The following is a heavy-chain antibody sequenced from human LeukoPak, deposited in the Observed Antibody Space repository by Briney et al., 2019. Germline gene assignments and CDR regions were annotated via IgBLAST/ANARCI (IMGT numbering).Heavy chain of an antibody. Sequence: PGGSLRRSCAASGFTFSIYAMSWVRQAPGKGLQWVSSITSSGDGTYYADSVKGRFTISRDNSENMLYLQMNSLRVEDTAVYFCAKDRPNYYGSNGHYYRRDGDYWGQGTLVTVSS. CDR1: GFTFSIYA. V-gene: IGHV3-23*01. CDR2: ITSSGDGT. CDR3: AKDRPNYYGSNGHYYRRDGDY. D-gene: IGHD3-22*01. J-gene: IGHJ4*02.